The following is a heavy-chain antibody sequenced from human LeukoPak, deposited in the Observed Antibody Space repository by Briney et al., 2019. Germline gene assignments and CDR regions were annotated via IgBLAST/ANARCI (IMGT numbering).Heavy chain of an antibody. J-gene: IGHJ6*02. CDR1: GFTFSSYW. CDR2: IKQDGSEK. CDR3: ARDRRPTYYHGLDG. V-gene: IGHV3-7*04. Sequence: PGGPLRLSCAASGFTFSSYWMSWVRQAPGKGLEWVANIKQDGSEKYYVDSVKGRFTISRDNAKNSLYLQMNSLSAEDTAVFYCARDRRPTYYHGLDGWGQGTTVTVSS.